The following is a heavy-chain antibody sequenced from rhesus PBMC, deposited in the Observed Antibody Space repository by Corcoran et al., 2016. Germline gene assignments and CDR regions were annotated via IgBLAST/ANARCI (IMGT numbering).Heavy chain of an antibody. CDR1: GFTFSSYE. CDR3: TRGNLLLYFDY. V-gene: IGHV3-100*02. D-gene: IGHD2-15*01. J-gene: IGHJ4*01. CDR2: ISESGGTI. Sequence: DVQLVESGGGLVKPGGSMRLSCVASGFTFSSYEMHWGRQAPGKGLVCVAVISESGGTIYSADAVKGRFTISRGNAKHSLFLKMNSLRAEDTSVYYCTRGNLLLYFDYWGQGVLVTVSS.